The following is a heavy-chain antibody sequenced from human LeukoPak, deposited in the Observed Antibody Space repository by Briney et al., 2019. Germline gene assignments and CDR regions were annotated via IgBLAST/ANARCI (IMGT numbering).Heavy chain of an antibody. D-gene: IGHD3-22*01. J-gene: IGHJ4*02. CDR2: IKQDGSEK. CDR3: ASSYYDSSGYSDY. V-gene: IGHV3-7*01. Sequence: GGSLRLSCAAFGFTFSSYWMSWVRQAPGKGLEWVANIKQDGSEKYYVDSVKGRFTISRDNAKNSLYLQMNSLRAEDTAVYYCASSYYDSSGYSDYWGQGTLVTVSS. CDR1: GFTFSSYW.